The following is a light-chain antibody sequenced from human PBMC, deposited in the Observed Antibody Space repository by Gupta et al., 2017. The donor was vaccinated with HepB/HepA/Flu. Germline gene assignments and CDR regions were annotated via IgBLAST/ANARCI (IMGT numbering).Light chain of an antibody. CDR1: KLGDNF. CDR3: QAWDSDTAV. J-gene: IGLJ2*01. V-gene: IGLV3-1*01. Sequence: SYELAQPPSVSVSPGQPAHITCSGDKLGDNFASWYQQKPGQSPLLIIYQDNKRRSGIPERFSGFNSENTATLTISGTQAMDEADYYCQAWDSDTAVFGGGTKLTVL. CDR2: QDN.